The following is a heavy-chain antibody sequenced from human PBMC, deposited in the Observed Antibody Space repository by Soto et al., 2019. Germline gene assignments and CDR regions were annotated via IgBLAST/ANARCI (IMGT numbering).Heavy chain of an antibody. CDR1: GFTFSTYA. D-gene: IGHD1-26*01. J-gene: IGHJ6*02. CDR2: LSASGATT. Sequence: EVQLLESGGGLVQPGGSLRLSCAASGFTFSTYAMTWVRQAPGKGLKWVSALSASGATTYHADSVKGRFTISRDNAENTLYLQMNSRRAEDTAVYYCATGLSGSQYYTYGIDVWGQGTTVTVAS. CDR3: ATGLSGSQYYTYGIDV. V-gene: IGHV3-23*01.